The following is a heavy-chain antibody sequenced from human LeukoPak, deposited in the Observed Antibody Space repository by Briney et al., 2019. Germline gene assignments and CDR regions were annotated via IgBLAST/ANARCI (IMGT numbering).Heavy chain of an antibody. CDR2: FNPNSGGT. J-gene: IGHJ3*02. D-gene: IGHD6-13*01. Sequence: ASVKVSCKASGYTFTGYYIHWGRHGPGQGLEWMGWFNPNSGGTSYEQKSQGRVTMTRAPAISTAYMELSRLRSEDPAVHSCTRSYSCSWYDMSAFDIWGEGTMVTVSS. CDR1: GYTFTGYY. V-gene: IGHV1-2*02. CDR3: TRSYSCSWYDMSAFDI.